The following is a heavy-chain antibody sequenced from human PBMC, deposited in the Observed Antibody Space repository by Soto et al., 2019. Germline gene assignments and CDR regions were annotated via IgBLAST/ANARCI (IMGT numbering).Heavy chain of an antibody. Sequence: SETLSLTCTVSGDSIRSYCWTWIRQPPGKGLEWIGYIHHSGNTYYNPSLQSRVVMSVDTSKSQFSLMLSSVTAADTAVFYCARSYIWGTYAFDVWGRGTLVTVSS. CDR3: ARSYIWGTYAFDV. CDR2: IHHSGNT. CDR1: GDSIRSYC. D-gene: IGHD3-16*01. J-gene: IGHJ3*01. V-gene: IGHV4-59*06.